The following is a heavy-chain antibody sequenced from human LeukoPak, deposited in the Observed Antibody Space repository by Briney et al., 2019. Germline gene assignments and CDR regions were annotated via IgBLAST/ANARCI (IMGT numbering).Heavy chain of an antibody. CDR1: GFTFSSYG. V-gene: IGHV3-30*02. J-gene: IGHJ3*02. CDR2: IRYDGSNE. D-gene: IGHD7-27*01. CDR3: ASRPGAI. Sequence: GGSLRLSCAVSGFTFSSYGMHWVRQAPGKGLEWVAIIRYDGSNEYYADSVKGRFTISRDNSKNTLYLQMRSLRADDAAVYYCASRPGAIWGQGTMVTVSS.